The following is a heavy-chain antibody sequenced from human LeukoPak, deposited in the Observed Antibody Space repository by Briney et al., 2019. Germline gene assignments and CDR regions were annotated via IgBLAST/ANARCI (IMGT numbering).Heavy chain of an antibody. CDR3: ARGEKWELPYFDY. Sequence: GGSLRLSCAASGFTVSSNYMSRVRQAPGKGLEWVSVIYSGGSTYYADSVKGRFTISIDNSKNTLYLQMNSLRAEDTAVYCCARGEKWELPYFDYWGQGTLVTVSS. CDR1: GFTVSSNY. V-gene: IGHV3-53*01. J-gene: IGHJ4*02. D-gene: IGHD1-26*01. CDR2: IYSGGST.